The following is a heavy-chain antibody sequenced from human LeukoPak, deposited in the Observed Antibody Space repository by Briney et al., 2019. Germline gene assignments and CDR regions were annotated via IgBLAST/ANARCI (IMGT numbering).Heavy chain of an antibody. D-gene: IGHD3-16*01. Sequence: SETLSLTCTVSGGSISSSNYYWGWFRQPPGTGLEWIGSMYYSGSTYYNPSLKSRVTISEDTSKNQFSLKLTSVTAADTAVYYCARHAFYYYYYMDVWGKGTTVTISS. CDR3: ARHAFYYYYYMDV. CDR2: MYYSGST. J-gene: IGHJ6*03. V-gene: IGHV4-39*01. CDR1: GGSISSSNYY.